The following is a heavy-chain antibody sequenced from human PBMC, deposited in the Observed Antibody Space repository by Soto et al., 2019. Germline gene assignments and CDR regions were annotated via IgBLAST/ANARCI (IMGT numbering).Heavy chain of an antibody. V-gene: IGHV3-23*01. CDR2: ISGSGGST. D-gene: IGHD3-16*02. Sequence: GGSLRLSCAASGFTFSSYAMSWVRQAPGKGLEWVSAISGSGGSTYYADSVKGRFTISRDNSKNTLYLQMNSLRAEDTAVYYCATPRDYIWGSYRYFDYWGQGTLVTVSS. CDR3: ATPRDYIWGSYRYFDY. J-gene: IGHJ4*02. CDR1: GFTFSSYA.